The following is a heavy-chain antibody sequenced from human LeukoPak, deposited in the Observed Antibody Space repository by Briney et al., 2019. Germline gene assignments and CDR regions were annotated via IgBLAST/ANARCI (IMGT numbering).Heavy chain of an antibody. Sequence: GGSLRLSCAASGFTFSSYGMHWVRQAPGKGLEWVAVISYDGSNKYYADSVKGRFTISRDISKNTLYLEMDSLRGEDTAVYYCARAYDSSWHNFDYWGQGSLVTVSS. CDR3: ARAYDSSWHNFDY. CDR1: GFTFSSYG. V-gene: IGHV3-30*03. D-gene: IGHD6-13*01. J-gene: IGHJ4*02. CDR2: ISYDGSNK.